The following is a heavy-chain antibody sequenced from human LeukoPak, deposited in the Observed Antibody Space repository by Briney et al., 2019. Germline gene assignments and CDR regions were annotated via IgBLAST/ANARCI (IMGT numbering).Heavy chain of an antibody. J-gene: IGHJ4*02. CDR2: INPSGGST. CDR3: ARILPYSGYVH. V-gene: IGHV1-46*01. D-gene: IGHD5-12*01. Sequence: ASVKVSCKASGYTFTSYGISWVRQAPGQGLEWMGIINPSGGSTSYAQKFQGRVTMTRDTSTSTVYMELSSLRSEDTAVYYCARILPYSGYVHWGQGTLVTVSS. CDR1: GYTFTSYG.